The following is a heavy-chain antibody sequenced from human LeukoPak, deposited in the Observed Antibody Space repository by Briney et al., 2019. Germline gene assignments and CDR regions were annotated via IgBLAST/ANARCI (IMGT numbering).Heavy chain of an antibody. J-gene: IGHJ1*01. V-gene: IGHV3-30*02. CDR3: AKDRAIYDFWSGYGYFQH. Sequence: GGSLRLSCAASGFTFSSYGMHWVRQAPGKGLEWVAFIRYDGSNKYYADSVKGRFTISRDNSKNTLYLQMNSLRAEDTAVYYCAKDRAIYDFWSGYGYFQHWGQGILVTVSS. CDR1: GFTFSSYG. D-gene: IGHD3-3*01. CDR2: IRYDGSNK.